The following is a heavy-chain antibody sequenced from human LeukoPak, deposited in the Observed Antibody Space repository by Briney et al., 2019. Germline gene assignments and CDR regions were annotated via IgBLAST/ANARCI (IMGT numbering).Heavy chain of an antibody. D-gene: IGHD3-3*02. V-gene: IGHV1-69*04. J-gene: IGHJ3*02. Sequence: GASVKVSCKVSGDTFNNYAISWVRQAPGQGLEWMGRITAVFDMANYAQKLQGTVTITADTSTSTDYMELSSVRNDDTAVYYCGIMALVLMWGQGTKVTVSS. CDR1: GDTFNNYA. CDR2: ITAVFDMA. CDR3: GIMALVLM.